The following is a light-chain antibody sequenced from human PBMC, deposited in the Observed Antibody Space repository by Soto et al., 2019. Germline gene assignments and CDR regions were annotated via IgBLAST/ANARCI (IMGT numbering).Light chain of an antibody. CDR1: HFISNF. CDR2: SAT. CDR3: QSCRNVPYI. V-gene: IGKV1-27*01. Sequence: DIQMTQSPSSLSASAGDSVTITCRASHFISNFLAWYHLRPGKPPRLLIYSATTLHSGVPSRFRGSGVGTDFTLTISGLQPEVAGTYYCQSCRNVPYIFAQGTRVE. J-gene: IGKJ2*01.